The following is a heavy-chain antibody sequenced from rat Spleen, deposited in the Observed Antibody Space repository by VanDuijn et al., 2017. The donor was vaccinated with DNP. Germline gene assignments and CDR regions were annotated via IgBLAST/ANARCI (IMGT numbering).Heavy chain of an antibody. D-gene: IGHD1-2*01. CDR2: IRTSGTRT. J-gene: IGHJ2*01. CDR3: ARQDYSNYNYFDY. CDR1: GFTFSNYD. V-gene: IGHV5-25*01. Sequence: EVQLVESGGGLVQPGRSLKLSCAASGFTFSNYDMAWVRQAPKKGLEWVATIRTSGTRTYYPDSVKGRFTISRDNAKSSLYLQMNRLNSENAATYYCARQDYSNYNYFDYWGQGVMVTVSS.